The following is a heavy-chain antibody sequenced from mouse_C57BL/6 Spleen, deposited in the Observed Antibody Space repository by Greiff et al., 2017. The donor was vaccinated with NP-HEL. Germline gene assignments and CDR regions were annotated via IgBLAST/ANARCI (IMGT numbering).Heavy chain of an antibody. Sequence: VQLKESGPGLVKPSQSLSLTCSVTGYSFTSGYYWYWIRQPPRNKLEWMGYISYDGSNNYNPSLKNRTTITRDTSQYPYFLELNSVTTEDTATYYCARIYYYGSSYDAMDYWGQGTSVTVSS. CDR2: ISYDGSN. J-gene: IGHJ4*01. CDR1: GYSFTSGYY. V-gene: IGHV3-6*01. D-gene: IGHD1-1*01. CDR3: ARIYYYGSSYDAMDY.